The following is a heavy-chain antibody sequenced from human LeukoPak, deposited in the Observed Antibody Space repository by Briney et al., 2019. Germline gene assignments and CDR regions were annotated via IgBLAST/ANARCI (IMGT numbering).Heavy chain of an antibody. D-gene: IGHD3-22*01. CDR1: GGSISSGGYY. CDR3: ARGKDYYDSSGLDY. J-gene: IGHJ4*02. V-gene: IGHV4-31*03. Sequence: SETLSLTCTVSGGSISSGGYYWSWIRQHPGKGLEWIGYIYYSGSTYYNPSLKSRVTISVDTSKNQYFLKLSSVTAADTAVYYCARGKDYYDSSGLDYWGQGTLVTVSS. CDR2: IYYSGST.